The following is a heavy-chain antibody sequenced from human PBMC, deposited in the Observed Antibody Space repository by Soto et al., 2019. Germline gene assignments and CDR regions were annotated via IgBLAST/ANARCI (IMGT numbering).Heavy chain of an antibody. J-gene: IGHJ3*02. V-gene: IGHV3-23*01. Sequence: EVQLLESGGGLVQPGGSLRLSCAASGFTFSSYAMSWVRQAPGKGLEWVSSIRGSGSTNYADSVKGRFTISRDNSKNTLYLRMNSLRVEDTAVYYCAKAYSMTIFGVVIETPGDGFDIWGQGTMVTVSS. CDR3: AKAYSMTIFGVVIETPGDGFDI. CDR2: IRGSGST. CDR1: GFTFSSYA. D-gene: IGHD3-3*01.